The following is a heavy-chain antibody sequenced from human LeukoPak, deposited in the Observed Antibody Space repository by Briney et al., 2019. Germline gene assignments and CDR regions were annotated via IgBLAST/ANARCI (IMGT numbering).Heavy chain of an antibody. CDR2: THGSEK. CDR3: ARETPYGSLTFDY. Sequence: PGGSLRLSCAASGFTFSNYWMSWVRQAPGKGLEWVANTHGSEKYYVDSVKGRFTISRDNAKNSLYLQMNSPRAEDTAVYYCARETPYGSLTFDYWGQGTLVTVSS. CDR1: GFTFSNYW. V-gene: IGHV3-7*03. J-gene: IGHJ4*02. D-gene: IGHD3-10*01.